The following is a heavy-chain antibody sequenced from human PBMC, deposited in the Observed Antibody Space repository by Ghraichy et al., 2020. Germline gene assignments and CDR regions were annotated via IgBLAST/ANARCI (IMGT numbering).Heavy chain of an antibody. CDR2: IDGDGSNP. D-gene: IGHD6-13*01. J-gene: IGHJ4*02. Sequence: GGSLRLFCAASGFTFRTYWMHWVRQAPGKGLLWVSRIDGDGSNPTYADSVKGRFTISRDNAKNTLYLQMNSLRAEDTAVYYCTRGGVAAAFDSWGQGTLVTVS. CDR1: GFTFRTYW. V-gene: IGHV3-74*01. CDR3: TRGGVAAAFDS.